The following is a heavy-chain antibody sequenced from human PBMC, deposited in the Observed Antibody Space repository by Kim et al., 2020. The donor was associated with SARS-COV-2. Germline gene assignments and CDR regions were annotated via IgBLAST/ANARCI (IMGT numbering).Heavy chain of an antibody. CDR2: IYYSGST. J-gene: IGHJ4*02. Sequence: SETLSLTCTVSGGSISSGGYYWSWIRQHPGKGLEWIGCIYYSGSTYYNPSLKSRVTISVDTSKNQFSLKLSSVTAADTAVYYCARVREEPVYYFYYSGQGTLVTVSS. D-gene: IGHD1-26*01. V-gene: IGHV4-31*03. CDR3: ARVREEPVYYFYY. CDR1: GGSISSGGYY.